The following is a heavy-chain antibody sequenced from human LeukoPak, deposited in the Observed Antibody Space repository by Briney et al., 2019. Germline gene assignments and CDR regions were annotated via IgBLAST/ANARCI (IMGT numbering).Heavy chain of an antibody. CDR3: AKDPRVLGELRSSPTWYFDY. D-gene: IGHD1-26*01. J-gene: IGHJ4*02. Sequence: GGSLRLSCAASGFTFSSYGMHWVRQAPGKGLEWVAVISYDGSNKYYADSVKGRFTISRDNSKNTLYLQMNSLRAEDTAVYYCAKDPRVLGELRSSPTWYFDYWGQGTLVTVSS. V-gene: IGHV3-30*18. CDR2: ISYDGSNK. CDR1: GFTFSSYG.